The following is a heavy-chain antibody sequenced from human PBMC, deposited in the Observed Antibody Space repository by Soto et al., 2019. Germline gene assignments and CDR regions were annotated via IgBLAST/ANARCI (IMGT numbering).Heavy chain of an antibody. CDR3: ARDNDGDGYNYVFFDY. CDR1: GFTFSSYS. Sequence: LRLSCAASGFTFSSYSMNWVRQAPGKGLEWVSSISSSSSYIYYADSVKGRFTISRDNAKNSLYLQMNSLRAEDTAVYYCARDNDGDGYNYVFFDYWGQGTLVTVSS. CDR2: ISSSSSYI. V-gene: IGHV3-21*01. D-gene: IGHD5-12*01. J-gene: IGHJ4*02.